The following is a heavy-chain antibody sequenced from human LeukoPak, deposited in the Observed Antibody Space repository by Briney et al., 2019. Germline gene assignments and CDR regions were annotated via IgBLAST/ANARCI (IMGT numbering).Heavy chain of an antibody. D-gene: IGHD1-26*01. CDR1: GYTFTRYG. Sequence: ASVKVSCKASGYTFTRYGISWVRHAPGQGLEWMGWISGYNGNTNYAQKFQGRVSMTADTSTSTAYMELRSLRSDDTAVYYCARSGRGTYYYFDLWGQGTLVTVSS. CDR3: ARSGRGTYYYFDL. J-gene: IGHJ4*02. V-gene: IGHV1-18*01. CDR2: ISGYNGNT.